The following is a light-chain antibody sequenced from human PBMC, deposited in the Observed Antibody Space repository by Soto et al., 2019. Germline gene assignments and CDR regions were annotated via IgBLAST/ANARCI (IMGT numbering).Light chain of an antibody. Sequence: QSVLTQSRSVSGSPGQSVTISCTGTSSDVGGYNFVSWYQHHPGKAPKVVIYEVTKRPSGVPDRFSGSQSGNTASLTVSGLQAEDEADYYCSSYGGTNNVVFGGGTKLTVL. CDR1: SSDVGGYNF. V-gene: IGLV2-8*01. J-gene: IGLJ2*01. CDR3: SSYGGTNNVV. CDR2: EVT.